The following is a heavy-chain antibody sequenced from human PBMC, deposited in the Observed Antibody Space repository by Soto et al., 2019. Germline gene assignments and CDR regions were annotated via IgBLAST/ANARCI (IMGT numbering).Heavy chain of an antibody. Sequence: QVQLVESGGGVVQPGRSLRLSCAASGFTFSTFAMHWVRRAPGRGLEWVAVISSDGFTQYYADSIRGRFAISKDNSKNDLYLQLSSCRGEDTAVYDCARAPTSRIDYWGQGTPVTVSS. CDR1: GFTFSTFA. V-gene: IGHV3-30*09. CDR3: ARAPTSRIDY. CDR2: ISSDGFTQ. J-gene: IGHJ4*02.